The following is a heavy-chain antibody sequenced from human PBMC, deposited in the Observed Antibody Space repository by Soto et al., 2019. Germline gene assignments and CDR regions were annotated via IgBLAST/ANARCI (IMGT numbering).Heavy chain of an antibody. CDR3: ARVMREWHYGMDV. CDR2: INAGNGNT. V-gene: IGHV1-3*05. Sequence: QVQLVQSGAEEKKPGASVKVSCKASGYTFTSYAMHWVRQAPGQRLEWMGWINAGNGNTKYSQKFQGRVTIPRHTSASTAYMELSSLISEDTAVYYCARVMREWHYGMDVWGQGTTVTVSS. D-gene: IGHD3-3*01. CDR1: GYTFTSYA. J-gene: IGHJ6*02.